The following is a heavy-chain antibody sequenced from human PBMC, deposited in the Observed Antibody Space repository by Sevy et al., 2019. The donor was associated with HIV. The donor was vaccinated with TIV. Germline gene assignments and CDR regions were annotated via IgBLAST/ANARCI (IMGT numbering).Heavy chain of an antibody. V-gene: IGHV3-49*03. Sequence: GGSLRLSCTGSGFTFGDYAMSWFRQAPGRGLEWVGFIRSEAYGGTTAYAASVEGRFTISRDDSRSVAYLQMNSLKTEDTAVYYCTRDKNPPLDYWGQGTLVTVSS. J-gene: IGHJ4*02. CDR1: GFTFGDYA. CDR3: TRDKNPPLDY. CDR2: IRSEAYGGTT.